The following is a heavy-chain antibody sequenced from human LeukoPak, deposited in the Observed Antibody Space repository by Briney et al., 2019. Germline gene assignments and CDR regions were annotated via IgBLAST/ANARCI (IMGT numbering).Heavy chain of an antibody. D-gene: IGHD1-1*01. CDR3: VRDFMGMGGTTAYLHH. V-gene: IGHV3-21*01. CDR1: GFTFSSYS. Sequence: GGSLRLSCAASGFTFSSYSMNWVRQAPGKGLEWVSSISSSSSYIYYADSVKGRFTISRDNAKNSLYLQMNSLRAEDTAVYYCVRDFMGMGGTTAYLHHWGQGTLVTVSS. CDR2: ISSSSSYI. J-gene: IGHJ1*01.